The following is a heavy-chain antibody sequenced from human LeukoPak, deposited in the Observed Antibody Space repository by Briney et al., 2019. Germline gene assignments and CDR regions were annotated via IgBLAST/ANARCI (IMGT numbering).Heavy chain of an antibody. Sequence: GGSLKLSCEASGFNISGSAMHWVLQASGKGLEWVGHVRNRHSNYATAYAASVKGRFTISRDDSKNTAYLQMNSLKSEDTAVYYCTRNIDIVVVVVATPFSPWGQGILVTVSS. D-gene: IGHD2-15*01. CDR1: GFNISGSA. J-gene: IGHJ5*02. CDR3: TRNIDIVVVVVATPFSP. CDR2: VRNRHSNYAT. V-gene: IGHV3-73*01.